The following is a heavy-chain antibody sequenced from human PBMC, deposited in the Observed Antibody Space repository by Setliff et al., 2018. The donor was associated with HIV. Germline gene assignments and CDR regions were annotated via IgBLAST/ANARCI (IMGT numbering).Heavy chain of an antibody. Sequence: SVKVSCKASGGTFSSYAISWVRQAPGQGLEWMGGIIPILGIANYAQKFQGRVTITTDESTSTAYMELSSLRSEDTAVYYCARDTASSGWYPPVGYWGQGTLVTVSS. CDR1: GGTFSSYA. CDR2: IIPILGIA. V-gene: IGHV1-69*10. J-gene: IGHJ4*02. CDR3: ARDTASSGWYPPVGY. D-gene: IGHD6-19*01.